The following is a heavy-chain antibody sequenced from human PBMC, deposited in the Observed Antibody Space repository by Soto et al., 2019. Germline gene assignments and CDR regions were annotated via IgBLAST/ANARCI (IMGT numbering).Heavy chain of an antibody. CDR3: ARHLRGGIVVVVAATYFDY. J-gene: IGHJ4*02. D-gene: IGHD2-15*01. CDR1: GGSISSSSYY. Sequence: SETLSLTCTVSGGSISSSSYYWGWIRQPPGKGLEWIGSIYYSGSTYYNPSLKSRVTISVDTSKNQFSLKLSSVTAADTAVYYCARHLRGGIVVVVAATYFDYWGQGTLVTVSS. V-gene: IGHV4-39*01. CDR2: IYYSGST.